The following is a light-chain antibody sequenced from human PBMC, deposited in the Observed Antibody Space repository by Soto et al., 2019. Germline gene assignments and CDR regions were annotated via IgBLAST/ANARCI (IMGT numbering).Light chain of an antibody. V-gene: IGLV1-47*01. CDR2: RND. CDR3: AAWDDSLSGSYV. J-gene: IGLJ1*01. CDR1: SSNIGNNY. Sequence: QSVLTQPPSASGTPGQRVTASCSGSSSNIGNNYVFWYQHLPGTAPKLLIYRNDQRPSGVSARFSGSKSGTSASLAISGLRSEDEADYYCAAWDDSLSGSYVFGPGTKVTVL.